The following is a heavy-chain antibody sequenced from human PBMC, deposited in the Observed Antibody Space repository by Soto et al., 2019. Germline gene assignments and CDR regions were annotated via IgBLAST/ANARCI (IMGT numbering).Heavy chain of an antibody. V-gene: IGHV3-11*06. Sequence: GWSVRVSCAASGSSCYDSDMSWLRQVQGKGLEWVAYISVTSDSIPYADCVKGRLTISRDNAKNSLYLQMNSLRAEDTAVYYCARVGVVTAAGTSDYWGQGT. J-gene: IGHJ4*02. CDR1: GSSCYDSD. CDR3: ARVGVVTAAGTSDY. CDR2: ISVTSDSI. D-gene: IGHD6-13*01.